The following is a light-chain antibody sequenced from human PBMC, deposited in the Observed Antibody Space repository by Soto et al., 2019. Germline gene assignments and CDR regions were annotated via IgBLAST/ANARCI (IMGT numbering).Light chain of an antibody. CDR1: QSVTSN. CDR3: LQYKDWPST. J-gene: IGKJ5*01. Sequence: EIVMTQSPATLSVSPGERATLSCRASQSVTSNLAWYQQRPGQAPRLLIYGASTRATGIPATFSGSGSGTDFTHTISSLQSEDFAVYYCLQYKDWPSTFGQGTRLEIK. V-gene: IGKV3-15*01. CDR2: GAS.